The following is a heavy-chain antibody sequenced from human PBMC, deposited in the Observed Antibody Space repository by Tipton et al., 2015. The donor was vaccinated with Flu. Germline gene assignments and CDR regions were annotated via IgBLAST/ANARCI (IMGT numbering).Heavy chain of an antibody. CDR2: IHHSGSA. V-gene: IGHV4-38-2*01. Sequence: TLSLTCDVSGYSITSGYYWGWIRQPPGKGLEWIGNIHHSGSAFYNPSLKSRVTISVDASKNQFSLRLTSVTAADTAVYYCARGLRDGYNPHDAFDIWGQGTMVTVSS. J-gene: IGHJ3*02. CDR3: ARGLRDGYNPHDAFDI. D-gene: IGHD5-24*01. CDR1: GYSITSGYY.